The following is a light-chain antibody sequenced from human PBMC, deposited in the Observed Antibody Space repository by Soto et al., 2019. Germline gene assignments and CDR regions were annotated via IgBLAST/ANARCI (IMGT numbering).Light chain of an antibody. V-gene: IGLV2-8*01. CDR3: QVWDSSSDHVV. CDR2: EVT. CDR1: SSDVGGYDY. J-gene: IGLJ2*01. Sequence: QSVLTQPPSASGSPGQSVTISCTGTSSDVGGYDYVSWYQQRPGKAPKLLIHEVTKRPSGVPDRFSGSKSGNTASLTVSGLQAEDEADYYCQVWDSSSDHVVFGGGTKLTVL.